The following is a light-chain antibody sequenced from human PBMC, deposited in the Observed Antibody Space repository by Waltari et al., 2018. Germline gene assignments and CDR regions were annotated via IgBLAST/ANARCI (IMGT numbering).Light chain of an antibody. Sequence: QSALTQPPSASGSPGQSVTISCTGPSSDIGGYNFLPWYQHPPGRAPKHLIYDVSKRPSGVPDRFSGSKSGNTASLTVSGLQAEDEGDYYCSSYAGSNNILFGGGTKVTVL. V-gene: IGLV2-8*01. CDR2: DVS. CDR3: SSYAGSNNIL. J-gene: IGLJ2*01. CDR1: SSDIGGYNF.